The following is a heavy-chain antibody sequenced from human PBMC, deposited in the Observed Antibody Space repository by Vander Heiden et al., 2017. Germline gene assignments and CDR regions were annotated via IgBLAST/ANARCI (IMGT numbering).Heavy chain of an antibody. CDR1: GFTFSSYG. CDR3: AFSAHSSGWYYFDY. D-gene: IGHD6-19*01. Sequence: GRSLRLSCAASGFTFSSYGMHWVRQAPGKGLAWVAVISYDGSNKYYADSVKGRFTISRDNSKNTLYLQMNSLRAEDTAVYYCAFSAHSSGWYYFDYWGQGTLVTVSS. V-gene: IGHV3-30*03. CDR2: ISYDGSNK. J-gene: IGHJ4*02.